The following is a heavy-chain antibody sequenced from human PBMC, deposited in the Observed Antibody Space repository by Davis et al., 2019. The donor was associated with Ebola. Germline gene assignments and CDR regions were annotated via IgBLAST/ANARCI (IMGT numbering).Heavy chain of an antibody. Sequence: ASVKVTCKASGYTFTSYGISWVRQPPGQGLEWMGWISDYNGNTNYAQKRQGRVTITTDTTTSTAYMELRSLRADDTAVYYCTRGGGSYDVYYYGMDVWGQGTTVTVSS. D-gene: IGHD1-26*01. CDR1: GYTFTSYG. J-gene: IGHJ6*02. CDR3: TRGGGSYDVYYYGMDV. CDR2: ISDYNGNT. V-gene: IGHV1-18*01.